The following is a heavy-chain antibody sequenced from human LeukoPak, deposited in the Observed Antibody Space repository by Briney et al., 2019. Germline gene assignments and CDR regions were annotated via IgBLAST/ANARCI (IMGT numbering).Heavy chain of an antibody. J-gene: IGHJ4*02. D-gene: IGHD2-2*01. CDR2: INHSGST. Sequence: SGTLSLTCAVYGGSFSGYYWSWLRQPPGKGLEWIGEINHSGSTNYNPSLESRVAMSVDTSKNQFSLNLSSVTAADTAVYYCARGTTSPKYWGQGTLVTVSS. V-gene: IGHV4-34*01. CDR1: GGSFSGYY. CDR3: ARGTTSPKY.